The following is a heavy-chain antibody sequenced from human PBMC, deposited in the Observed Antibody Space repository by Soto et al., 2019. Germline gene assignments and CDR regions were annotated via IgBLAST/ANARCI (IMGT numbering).Heavy chain of an antibody. Sequence: GESLKISCKGSGYSFTSYWIGWVRQMPGKGLEWMGIIYPGDSDTRYSPSFQGQVTISADKSISTAYLQWSSLKASDTAMYYCARGGYCSSTSCYTALRDGMDVWGQGTTFTVSS. CDR3: ARGGYCSSTSCYTALRDGMDV. D-gene: IGHD2-2*02. J-gene: IGHJ6*02. CDR1: GYSFTSYW. V-gene: IGHV5-51*01. CDR2: IYPGDSDT.